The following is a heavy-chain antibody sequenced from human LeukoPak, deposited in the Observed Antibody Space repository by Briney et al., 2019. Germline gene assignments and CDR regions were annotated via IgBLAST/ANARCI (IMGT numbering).Heavy chain of an antibody. CDR2: SADGGST. J-gene: IGHJ4*02. V-gene: IGHV3-43*02. CDR1: GSTFDDSA. Sequence: GGSLRLSCAASGSTFDDSAMHWVRQAPGKGLEWVSLSADGGSTFSADSVKGRFSISRDNSKNSLYLQMNSLRSEDTAMYYCAKESGKFDYWGQGTLVAVSS. CDR3: AKESGKFDY.